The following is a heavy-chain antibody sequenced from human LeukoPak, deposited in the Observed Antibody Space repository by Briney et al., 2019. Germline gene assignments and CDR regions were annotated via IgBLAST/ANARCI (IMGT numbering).Heavy chain of an antibody. V-gene: IGHV1-69*04. D-gene: IGHD2-15*01. Sequence: ASVKVSCKASGGTFSSYAISWVRQAPGQGLEWMGRIIPILGIANYAQKFQGRVTITADKSTSTAYMELSSLRSEDTAVYYSAREPSTEVHSRDCSGGSCYHSPDFDYWGQGTLVTVSS. J-gene: IGHJ4*02. CDR1: GGTFSSYA. CDR3: AREPSTEVHSRDCSGGSCYHSPDFDY. CDR2: IIPILGIA.